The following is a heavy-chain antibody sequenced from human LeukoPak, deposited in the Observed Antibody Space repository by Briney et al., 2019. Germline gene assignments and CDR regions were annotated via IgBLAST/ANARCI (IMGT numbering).Heavy chain of an antibody. CDR3: ARERIVVVPAATLYYGMDV. CDR2: IYSGGST. J-gene: IGHJ6*02. D-gene: IGHD2-2*01. Sequence: GGSLRLSCAASGFTVSSNYMSWVRQAPGKGLEWVSVIYSGGSTYYADSVKGRFTISRDNSKNTLYLQMNSLRAEDTAVYHCARERIVVVPAATLYYGMDVWGQGTTVTVSS. V-gene: IGHV3-66*01. CDR1: GFTVSSNY.